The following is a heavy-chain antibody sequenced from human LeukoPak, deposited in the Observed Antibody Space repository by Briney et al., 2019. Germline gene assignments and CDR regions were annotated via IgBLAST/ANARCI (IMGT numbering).Heavy chain of an antibody. V-gene: IGHV3-7*01. CDR3: ARDIRFLYYYYGMDV. CDR2: IKQDGSVK. Sequence: GGSLRLSCAASGFTFSSYWMSWVRQAPGKGLEWVANIKQDGSVKYYVDSVKGRFTISRDNSKNTLYLQMNSLRAEDTAVYYCARDIRFLYYYYGMDVWGQGTTVTVSS. D-gene: IGHD3-10*01. J-gene: IGHJ6*02. CDR1: GFTFSSYW.